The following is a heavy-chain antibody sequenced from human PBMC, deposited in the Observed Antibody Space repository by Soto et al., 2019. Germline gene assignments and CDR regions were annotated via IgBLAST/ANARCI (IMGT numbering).Heavy chain of an antibody. CDR3: ARGGGNWCFDD. CDR2: IQHSGST. J-gene: IGHJ4*02. V-gene: IGHV4-38-2*01. CDR1: GHSINSGYY. D-gene: IGHD2-15*01. Sequence: SETLSLTCAVSGHSINSGYYWGWIRQPPGKGLEWIGNIQHSGSTYDNPSLKSRVTISIDTSKNQFSLKLNSVTAADTAVYYRARGGGNWCFDDWGQGTLVTVS.